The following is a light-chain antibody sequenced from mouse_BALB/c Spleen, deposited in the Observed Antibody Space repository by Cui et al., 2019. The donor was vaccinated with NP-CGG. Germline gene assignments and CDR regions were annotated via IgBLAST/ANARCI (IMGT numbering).Light chain of an antibody. CDR1: TGAVTTSNY. J-gene: IGLJ1*01. V-gene: IGLV1*01. Sequence: AVVTPEIAPTTSPGETVTLTCRSSTGAVTTSNYANWVQEKPDHLFTGLIGGTNNRAPGVPARFSGSLIGDKAALTITGAQTEDEAIYFCALWYSNHWVFGGGTKLTVL. CDR2: GTN. CDR3: ALWYSNHWV.